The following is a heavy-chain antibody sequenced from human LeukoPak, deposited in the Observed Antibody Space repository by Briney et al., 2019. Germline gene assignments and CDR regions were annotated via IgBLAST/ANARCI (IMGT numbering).Heavy chain of an antibody. J-gene: IGHJ4*02. V-gene: IGHV3-33*06. CDR2: IWYDGSNK. D-gene: IGHD3-10*01. Sequence: GRSLRLSCAASGFTFSSYGMHWVRQAPGKGLEWVAVIWYDGSNKYYADSVKGRLTISRDNSKNTLYLQMNSLRAEDTAVYYCAKDRGYFDYWGQGTLVTVSS. CDR3: AKDRGYFDY. CDR1: GFTFSSYG.